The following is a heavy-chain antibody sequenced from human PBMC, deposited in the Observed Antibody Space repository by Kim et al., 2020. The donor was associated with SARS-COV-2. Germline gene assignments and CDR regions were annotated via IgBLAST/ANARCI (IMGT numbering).Heavy chain of an antibody. J-gene: IGHJ6*02. V-gene: IGHV3-13*01. Sequence: KGRFTISRENAKNSLYLQMNSLRAGDTAVYYCARASSDSSGYSFSYALDVWGQGTTVTVSS. CDR3: ARASSDSSGYSFSYALDV. D-gene: IGHD3-22*01.